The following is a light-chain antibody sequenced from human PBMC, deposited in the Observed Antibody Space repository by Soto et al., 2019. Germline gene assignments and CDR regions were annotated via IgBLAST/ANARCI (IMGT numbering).Light chain of an antibody. J-gene: IGKJ1*01. V-gene: IGKV3-15*01. CDR3: QQYNNWPGT. CDR2: GAS. CDR1: QSVSSN. Sequence: ETVMTQSPATLSVSPGERVTLSCRASQSVSSNLAWYRQKPGQAPRLLIYGASTRATGIPARFSGSGSGTEFTLTISSLQSEDFALYYCQQYNNWPGTFGQGTKVDIK.